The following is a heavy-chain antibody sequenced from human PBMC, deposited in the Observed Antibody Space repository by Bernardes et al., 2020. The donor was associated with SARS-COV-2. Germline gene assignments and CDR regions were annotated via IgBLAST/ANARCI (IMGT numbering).Heavy chain of an antibody. Sequence: GGSLRLSCAASGFTFDDYAMHWVRQAPGKGLEWVSSVSWNGGSLGYVNSVKGRFTISRDNAKNSLFLHMNSLRPEDTAVYYCARDEFEEAPYYGMDVWGQGTTVTVSS. J-gene: IGHJ6*02. V-gene: IGHV3-9*01. CDR2: VSWNGGSL. CDR3: ARDEFEEAPYYGMDV. CDR1: GFTFDDYA. D-gene: IGHD3-9*01.